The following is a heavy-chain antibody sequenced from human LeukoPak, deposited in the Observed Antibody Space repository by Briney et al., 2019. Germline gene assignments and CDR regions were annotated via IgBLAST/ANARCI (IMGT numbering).Heavy chain of an antibody. D-gene: IGHD2-2*01. V-gene: IGHV3-30*18. CDR1: GFTFSSYG. CDR3: AKDHCSSTSCHAADY. J-gene: IGHJ4*02. Sequence: AGSLRLSCAAYGFTFSSYGMHWVRQAPGKGLEWVAVISYEGSNKYYADTVEGRFTISRDNSKSTLYLQMNGVRAEDTAVYSCAKDHCSSTSCHAADYWGQGTLVTV. CDR2: ISYEGSNK.